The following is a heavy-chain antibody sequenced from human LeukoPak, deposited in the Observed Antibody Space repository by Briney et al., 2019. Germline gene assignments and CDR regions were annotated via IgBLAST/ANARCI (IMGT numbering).Heavy chain of an antibody. CDR1: GFTFSSYA. CDR3: AKVGFDGGSYYVYPTNYYYYYMDV. V-gene: IGHV3-23*01. J-gene: IGHJ6*03. D-gene: IGHD1-26*01. CDR2: ISGSGGST. Sequence: GGSLRLSCAASGFTFSSYAMSWVRQAPGEGLEWVSAISGSGGSTYYADSLKGRFTISRDNSKNPLYLQMNSLRAEDTAVYYCAKVGFDGGSYYVYPTNYYYYYMDVWGKGTTVTVSS.